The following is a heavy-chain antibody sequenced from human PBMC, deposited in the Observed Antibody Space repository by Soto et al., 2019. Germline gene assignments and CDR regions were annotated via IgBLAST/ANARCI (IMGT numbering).Heavy chain of an antibody. Sequence: EVQLLESGGGLVQPGGSRTLSCVGSGFTFKSYAMSWVRQAPGKGLEWVSVISASGYTTYYADSVKGPLTISRDNSRNTVYLQMKSLRAEDTAVYYCAKGESGIGDAFDIWGQGTVLTVSS. D-gene: IGHD1-26*01. J-gene: IGHJ3*02. CDR2: ISASGYTT. CDR3: AKGESGIGDAFDI. CDR1: GFTFKSYA. V-gene: IGHV3-23*01.